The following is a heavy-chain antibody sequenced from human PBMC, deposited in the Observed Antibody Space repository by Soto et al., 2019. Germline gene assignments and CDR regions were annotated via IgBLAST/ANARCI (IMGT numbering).Heavy chain of an antibody. D-gene: IGHD5-12*01. CDR3: ARGRVYIVATSLEPYYHYYMDV. V-gene: IGHV1-8*01. CDR2: MNPNSGNT. Sequence: ASVKVSCKASGYTFTSYDINWVRQDTGQGIEWMGWMNPNSGNTGYAQKFQGRGTMTRNTSISAAYMELSSLRSEDTAVYYCARGRVYIVATSLEPYYHYYMDVWGKGTTVTVS. CDR1: GYTFTSYD. J-gene: IGHJ6*03.